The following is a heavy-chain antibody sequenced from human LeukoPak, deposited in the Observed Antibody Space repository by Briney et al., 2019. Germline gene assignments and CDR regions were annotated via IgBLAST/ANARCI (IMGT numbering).Heavy chain of an antibody. V-gene: IGHV1-69*06. CDR1: GGTFSSYA. CDR2: IIPIFGTA. Sequence: ASVKVSCKASGGTFSSYAISWVRQAPGQGLEWMGGIIPIFGTANYAQKFQGRVTITADKSTSTAYMELSSLRSEDTAVYYCAGVYDDSSGYRKAYYYYYMDVWGKGTTVTVSS. D-gene: IGHD3-22*01. J-gene: IGHJ6*03. CDR3: AGVYDDSSGYRKAYYYYYMDV.